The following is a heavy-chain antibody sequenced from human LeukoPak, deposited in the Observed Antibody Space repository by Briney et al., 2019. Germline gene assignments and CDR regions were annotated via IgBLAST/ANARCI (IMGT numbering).Heavy chain of an antibody. J-gene: IGHJ5*02. Sequence: ASVKVSYKASGYTFTSYGISWVRQAPGQGLEWMGWISAYNGNTNYAQKLQGRVTMTTDTSTSTAYMELRSLRSDDTAVYYCSRLYQLLWGNWFDPWGQGTLVTVSS. D-gene: IGHD2-2*01. CDR2: ISAYNGNT. CDR1: GYTFTSYG. CDR3: SRLYQLLWGNWFDP. V-gene: IGHV1-18*01.